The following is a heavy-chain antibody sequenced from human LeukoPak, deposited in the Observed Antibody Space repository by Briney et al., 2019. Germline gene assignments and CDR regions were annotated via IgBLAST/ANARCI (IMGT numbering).Heavy chain of an antibody. D-gene: IGHD3-3*01. CDR3: ARDRDFWSGESLNYYGMDV. CDR2: IYYSGST. V-gene: IGHV4-30-4*01. CDR1: GGSISSGDYY. Sequence: SETLSLTCTVSGGSISSGDYYWSWIRQPPGKGLKWIGYIYYSGSTYYNPSLKSRVTISVDTSKNQFSLKLSSVTAADTAVYYCARDRDFWSGESLNYYGMDVWGQGTTVTVSS. J-gene: IGHJ6*02.